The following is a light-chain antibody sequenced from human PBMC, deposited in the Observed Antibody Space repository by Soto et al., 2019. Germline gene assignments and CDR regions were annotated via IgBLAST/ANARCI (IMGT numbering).Light chain of an antibody. CDR3: QHYVTSLTT. J-gene: IGKJ1*01. CDR2: GAS. CDR1: QSVGNY. Sequence: EIVMTQSPATLSVSPGERATLSCRASQSVGNYLAWYQQKPGQAPRLLIFGASIRVTGIPDRFIGSGSGTDFTLTISRLEPEDFAVYYCQHYVTSLTTFGQGTKVDIK. V-gene: IGKV3-20*01.